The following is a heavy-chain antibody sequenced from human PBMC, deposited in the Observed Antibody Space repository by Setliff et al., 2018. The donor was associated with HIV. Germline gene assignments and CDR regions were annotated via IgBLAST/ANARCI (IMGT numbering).Heavy chain of an antibody. CDR3: ARGLGRGSGTYYNPPGY. V-gene: IGHV4-34*01. J-gene: IGHJ4*02. D-gene: IGHD3-10*01. CDR1: GGSFSGYY. CDR2: INHSGNT. Sequence: SETLSLTCAFNGGSFSGYYWMWIRQSPGGGLEWIGEINHSGNTNYNPSLKSRVTMSGDTSKNQFSLNLTTVTAADTAVYFCARGLGRGSGTYYNPPGYWGPGTLVTVSS.